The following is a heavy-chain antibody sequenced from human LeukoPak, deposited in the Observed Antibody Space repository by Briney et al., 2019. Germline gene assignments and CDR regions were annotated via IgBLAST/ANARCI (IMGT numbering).Heavy chain of an antibody. CDR1: GGTFSSYA. V-gene: IGHV1-69*04. Sequence: ASVKVSCKASGGTFSSYALSWVRQAPGQGLEWMGRIIPILGIANYAQKFQGRVTITADKSTSTAYMEMSSLRSEDTAVYYCARDPYDSSGYYENPLDYWGQGTLVTVSS. D-gene: IGHD3-22*01. J-gene: IGHJ4*02. CDR3: ARDPYDSSGYYENPLDY. CDR2: IIPILGIA.